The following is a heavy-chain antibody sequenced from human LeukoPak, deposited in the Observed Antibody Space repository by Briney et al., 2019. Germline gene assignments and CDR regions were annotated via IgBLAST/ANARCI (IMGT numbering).Heavy chain of an antibody. CDR2: LYHSVST. CDR3: ARTGTEPHWYFDL. CDR1: GGSISSSNW. J-gene: IGHJ2*01. Sequence: PPETPCLTCAVSGGSISSSNWWSWVRQSPGKGLEWIGELYHSVSTNYNPSLKSLVTISVDKSTNQCSLKLSSMTAADTAVYYCARTGTEPHWYFDLWGRGNPVSLSS. V-gene: IGHV4-4*03. D-gene: IGHD1-14*01.